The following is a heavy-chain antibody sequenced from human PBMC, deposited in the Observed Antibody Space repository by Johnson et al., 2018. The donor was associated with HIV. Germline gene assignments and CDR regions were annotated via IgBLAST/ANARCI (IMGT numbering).Heavy chain of an antibody. CDR1: GFTFGDYA. D-gene: IGHD2-15*01. Sequence: MQLVESGGGLVQPGHSLRLSCTASGFTFGDYAMNWVRQAPGKGLEWVGFIRSKVYSETTEYAASVKGRFTISRDDSKSIAYLQMNSLKTEDTAVYYCTPYCSSDSCYSVAIWGQGTMVTVSS. J-gene: IGHJ3*02. V-gene: IGHV3-49*04. CDR2: IRSKVYSETT. CDR3: TPYCSSDSCYSVAI.